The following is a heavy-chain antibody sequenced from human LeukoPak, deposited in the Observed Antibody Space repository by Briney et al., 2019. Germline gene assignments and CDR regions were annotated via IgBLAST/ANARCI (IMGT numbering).Heavy chain of an antibody. CDR2: IYYSGST. CDR1: GDSISSGGYY. Sequence: SQTLSLTCTVSGDSISSGGYYRSWIRQHPGKGLEWIGYIYYSGSTYYNPSLKSRVTISVDTSKNQFSLKLSSVTAADTAVYYCARYQIDFPFDYWGQGTLVTVSS. D-gene: IGHD2-2*01. V-gene: IGHV4-31*03. J-gene: IGHJ4*02. CDR3: ARYQIDFPFDY.